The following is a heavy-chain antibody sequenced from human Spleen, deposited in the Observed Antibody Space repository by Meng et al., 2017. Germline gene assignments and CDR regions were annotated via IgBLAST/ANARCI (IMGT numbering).Heavy chain of an antibody. J-gene: IGHJ4*02. CDR2: IYQREIT. D-gene: IGHD5-24*01. Sequence: QVQLQDSGPRLVKPSGTLSLTCGVSGVSISTPKWWSWVRQPPGKGLEWIGEIYQREITNYNPSLKSRVTISVDTSKNQFSLKLSSVTAADTAVYYCARGRHKRWLQSANDYWGQGTLVTVSS. V-gene: IGHV4-4*02. CDR3: ARGRHKRWLQSANDY. CDR1: GVSISTPKW.